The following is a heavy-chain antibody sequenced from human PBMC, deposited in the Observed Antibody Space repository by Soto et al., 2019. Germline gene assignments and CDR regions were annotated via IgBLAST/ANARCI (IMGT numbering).Heavy chain of an antibody. CDR1: GYTFTTSG. CDR2: ISTYNGDT. V-gene: IGHV1-18*01. J-gene: IGHJ6*02. Sequence: QVKLVQSGPEVKKPGASVKVSCEASGYTFTTSGISWVRQAPGQGLEWMGWISTYNGDTNSAQKFQGRVTMTADTSTGTVYMELMSLKSDDPAVYYCARQGSWPYYYYGLDVWGQGTTVTVSS. CDR3: ARQGSWPYYYYGLDV. D-gene: IGHD1-26*01.